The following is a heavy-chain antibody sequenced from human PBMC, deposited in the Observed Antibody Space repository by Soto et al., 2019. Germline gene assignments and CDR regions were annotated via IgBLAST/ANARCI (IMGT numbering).Heavy chain of an antibody. J-gene: IGHJ5*02. Sequence: QVQLVQSGAEVQKPGSSVKVSCKASGGTFSNYAISWVRQAPERGLEWMGGVIPIFGTTNYAQKFQGRVAITADESTTTAYMELTSLTSDDTAIYYCARGTVGTWGQGTLVTVSS. CDR1: GGTFSNYA. V-gene: IGHV1-69*01. CDR2: VIPIFGTT. CDR3: ARGTVGT. D-gene: IGHD3-16*01.